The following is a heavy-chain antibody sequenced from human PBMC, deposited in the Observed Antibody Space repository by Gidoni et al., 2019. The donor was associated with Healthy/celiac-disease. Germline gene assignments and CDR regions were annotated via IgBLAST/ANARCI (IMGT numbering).Heavy chain of an antibody. D-gene: IGHD5-18*01. Sequence: EVQLVESGGGLVQPGGSLRLSCAASGFTFSSYSMNWVRQAPGKGLEWVSYISSSSSTIYYAASVKGRFTISRDNAKNSLYLQMNSLRDEDTAVYYCARETDSYGSDFDYWGQGTLVTVSS. CDR1: GFTFSSYS. CDR2: ISSSSSTI. V-gene: IGHV3-48*02. J-gene: IGHJ4*02. CDR3: ARETDSYGSDFDY.